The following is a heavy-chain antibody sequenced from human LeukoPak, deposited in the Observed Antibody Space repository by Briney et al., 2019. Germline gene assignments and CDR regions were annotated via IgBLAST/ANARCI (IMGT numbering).Heavy chain of an antibody. V-gene: IGHV1-2*02. J-gene: IGHJ4*02. CDR1: GYTFTGYY. CDR3: ASSNYDSSGYYAGSFDY. D-gene: IGHD3-22*01. Sequence: ASVKVSCKASGYTFTGYYMHWVRQAPGQGLEWMGWINPNSGGTNYAQKFQGRVTMTRDTSISTAYMELSRLRSDDTAVYYCASSNYDSSGYYAGSFDYWGQGTLVTVSS. CDR2: INPNSGGT.